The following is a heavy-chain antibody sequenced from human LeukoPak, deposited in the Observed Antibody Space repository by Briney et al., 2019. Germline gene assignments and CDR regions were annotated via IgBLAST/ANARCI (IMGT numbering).Heavy chain of an antibody. J-gene: IGHJ4*02. CDR1: GFTFSSYS. CDR3: ARGRGSWYGVYFDY. CDR2: IKRDGSEK. Sequence: GGSLRLSCAASGFTFSSYSMNWVRQAPGKGLEWVANIKRDGSEKYYVDSVKGRFTISRDNAKNSLYLQMNSLRTEDTAVYYCARGRGSWYGVYFDYWGQGTLVTVSS. D-gene: IGHD6-13*01. V-gene: IGHV3-7*01.